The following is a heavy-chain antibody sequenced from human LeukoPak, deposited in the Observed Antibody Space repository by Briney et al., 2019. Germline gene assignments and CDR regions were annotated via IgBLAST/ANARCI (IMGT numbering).Heavy chain of an antibody. CDR3: ARDQEGATTFDY. Sequence: GGSLRLSCAASGFTFSSYAMHWVRQAPGKGLEWVAVISYDGSNKYYADSVKGRFTISRDNSKNTLYPQMNSLRAEDTAVYYCARDQEGATTFDYWGQGTLVTVSS. CDR2: ISYDGSNK. CDR1: GFTFSSYA. J-gene: IGHJ4*02. D-gene: IGHD1-26*01. V-gene: IGHV3-30-3*01.